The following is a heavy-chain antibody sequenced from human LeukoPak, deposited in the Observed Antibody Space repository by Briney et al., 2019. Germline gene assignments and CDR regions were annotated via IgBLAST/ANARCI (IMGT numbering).Heavy chain of an antibody. J-gene: IGHJ5*02. D-gene: IGHD3-9*01. CDR1: GFTFSSYG. CDR3: ARGSDPGYLRQSWFDP. CDR2: IWYDGSNK. V-gene: IGHV3-33*01. Sequence: GGSLRPSCAASGFTFSSYGMHWVRQAPGKGLEWVAVIWYDGSNKYYADSAKGRFTISRDNSKNTLYLQMNSLRAEDTAVYYCARGSDPGYLRQSWFDPWGQGTLVTVSS.